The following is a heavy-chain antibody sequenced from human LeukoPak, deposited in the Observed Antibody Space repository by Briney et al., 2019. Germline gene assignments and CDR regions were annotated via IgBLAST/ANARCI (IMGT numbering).Heavy chain of an antibody. J-gene: IGHJ4*02. CDR3: ARDPWTNSDYDGFDY. Sequence: GGSLRLSCAASGFTFSSYRMNWVRQAPGRGLEWVSSISSSSYIYYADSVKGRFTISRDNAKNSQYLQMNSLRAEDTAVYYCARDPWTNSDYDGFDYWGQGTLVTVSS. V-gene: IGHV3-21*01. CDR2: ISSSSYI. D-gene: IGHD5-12*01. CDR1: GFTFSSYR.